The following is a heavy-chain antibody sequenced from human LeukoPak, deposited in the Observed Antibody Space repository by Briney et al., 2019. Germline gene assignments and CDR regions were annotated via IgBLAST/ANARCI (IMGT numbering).Heavy chain of an antibody. J-gene: IGHJ6*02. CDR3: AKDSGVSIVYLYGMDV. Sequence: GGSLRLSCAASGFTFSSYAMNWVRHAPGKGLEWVSTISGSGGSTNYGVSVKGRFTISRDNSKNTLYLQMISLRAEDTAVYYCAKDSGVSIVYLYGMDVWGQGTTVTVSS. CDR1: GFTFSSYA. D-gene: IGHD1-26*01. V-gene: IGHV3-23*01. CDR2: ISGSGGST.